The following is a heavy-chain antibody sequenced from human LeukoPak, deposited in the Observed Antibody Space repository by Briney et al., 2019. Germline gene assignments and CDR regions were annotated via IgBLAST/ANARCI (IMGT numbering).Heavy chain of an antibody. CDR2: IYYSGST. J-gene: IGHJ4*02. CDR1: GGSISSSSYY. V-gene: IGHV4-39*01. D-gene: IGHD2-15*01. Sequence: SETLSLTCTVSGGSISSSSYYWGWIRQPPGKGLEWIGSIYYSGSTYYNPSLKSRVTISVDTSKNQFSLKLSSVTTADTAVYYCARHGTVVAAIHGIDYWGQGTLVTVSS. CDR3: ARHGTVVAAIHGIDY.